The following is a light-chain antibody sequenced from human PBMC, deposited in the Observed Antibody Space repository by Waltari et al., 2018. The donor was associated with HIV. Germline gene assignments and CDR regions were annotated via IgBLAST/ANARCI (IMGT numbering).Light chain of an antibody. Sequence: QSALTQPASVSGSPGQSLTISCTGSRTDIGTYKYVSWYQQHPGKAPKVLIYEVTNRPSGVSDRFSGSKSGNTASLVISGLQTDDEADYYCSSYTSSTTVIFGGGTKLTVL. J-gene: IGLJ2*01. CDR3: SSYTSSTTVI. V-gene: IGLV2-14*01. CDR1: RTDIGTYKY. CDR2: EVT.